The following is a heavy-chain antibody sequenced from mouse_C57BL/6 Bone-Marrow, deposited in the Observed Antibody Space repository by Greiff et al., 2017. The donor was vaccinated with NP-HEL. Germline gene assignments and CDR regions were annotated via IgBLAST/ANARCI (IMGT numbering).Heavy chain of an antibody. CDR2: ISYSGST. D-gene: IGHD1-1*01. J-gene: IGHJ1*03. V-gene: IGHV3-8*01. Sequence: EVKLVESGPGLAKPSQTLSLTCSVTGYSITSDYWNWIRKFPGNKLEYMGYISYSGSTYYNPSLKSRISITRDTSKNQYYLQLNSVTTEDTATYYCARSAITTVVAPWYFDVWGTGTTVTVSS. CDR1: GYSITSDY. CDR3: ARSAITTVVAPWYFDV.